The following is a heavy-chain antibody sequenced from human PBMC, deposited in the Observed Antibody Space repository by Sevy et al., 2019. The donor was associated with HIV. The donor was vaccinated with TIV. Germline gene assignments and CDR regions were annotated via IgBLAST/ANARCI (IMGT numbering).Heavy chain of an antibody. CDR2: IKEDGSGR. J-gene: IGHJ4*02. D-gene: IGHD6-6*01. CDR3: ARLYSSSSGRGLDN. Sequence: GGSLRLSCAASGFTFGSYWMTWVRQAPGKGLEWVANIKEDGSGRFYVDSVRGRFTVSRDNAKKTLYLQMNNLRGEDTALYYCARLYSSSSGRGLDNWGQGALVTISS. V-gene: IGHV3-7*01. CDR1: GFTFGSYW.